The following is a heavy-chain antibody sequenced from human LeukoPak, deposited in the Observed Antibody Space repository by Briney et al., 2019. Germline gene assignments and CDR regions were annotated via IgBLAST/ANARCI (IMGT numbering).Heavy chain of an antibody. CDR1: GGSISSYY. V-gene: IGHV4-4*07. CDR3: ARAEYYDFWSGSIFAFDI. D-gene: IGHD3-3*01. Sequence: SETLSLTCTVSGGSISSYYWSWIRQPAGKGLEWIGRIYTSGSTNYNPSPKSRVTMSVDTSKNQFSLKLSSVTAADTAVYYCARAEYYDFWSGSIFAFDIWGQGTMVTVSS. J-gene: IGHJ3*02. CDR2: IYTSGST.